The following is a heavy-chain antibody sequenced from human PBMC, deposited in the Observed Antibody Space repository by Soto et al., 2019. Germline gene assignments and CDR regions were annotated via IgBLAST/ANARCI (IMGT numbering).Heavy chain of an antibody. Sequence: EVQLLESGGGLVQPGGSLRLSCAASQFTFSYYAMGWVRQAPGKGLEWVSLISGAGGSTNYADSVKGRFAISRGNSENTLYLQMNSLSAEDTAVYYCAKGRPPFDLWGRGTLVIVSS. CDR3: AKGRPPFDL. V-gene: IGHV3-23*01. D-gene: IGHD6-6*01. CDR1: QFTFSYYA. CDR2: ISGAGGST. J-gene: IGHJ2*01.